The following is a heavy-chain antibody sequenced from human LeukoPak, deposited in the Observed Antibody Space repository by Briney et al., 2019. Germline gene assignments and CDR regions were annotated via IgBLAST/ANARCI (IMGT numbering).Heavy chain of an antibody. CDR1: GGSISGYY. Sequence: PSETLSLTCTVSGGSISGYYWSWIRQPPGKGLEWIGFIYYSGSTKYNPSLKSRVTISVDTSKNQFSLKLTSVTAADTAVYYCARYGSGSYSDDHFQHWGQSTLVTVSS. CDR2: IYYSGST. D-gene: IGHD3-10*01. J-gene: IGHJ1*01. CDR3: ARYGSGSYSDDHFQH. V-gene: IGHV4-59*08.